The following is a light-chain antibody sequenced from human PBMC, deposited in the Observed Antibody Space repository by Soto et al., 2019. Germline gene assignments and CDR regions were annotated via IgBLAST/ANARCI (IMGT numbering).Light chain of an antibody. J-gene: IGLJ1*01. V-gene: IGLV2-14*01. CDR1: SSDVGGYTY. Sequence: QSALTQAASVSGSPGQSITISCAGTSSDVGGYTYVSWYQQHPGKAPKLMIYDVSNRPSGVSNRFSGSKSGNTASLTISGHQPEDEADYYCTSYTSSGTPYVFGGGTKLTVL. CDR3: TSYTSSGTPYV. CDR2: DVS.